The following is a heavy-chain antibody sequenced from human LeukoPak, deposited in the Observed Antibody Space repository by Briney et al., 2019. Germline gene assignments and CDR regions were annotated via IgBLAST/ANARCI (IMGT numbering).Heavy chain of an antibody. D-gene: IGHD1-26*01. V-gene: IGHV1-18*01. CDR3: ARFVLDVWELLGLPNISFSRRCFDY. J-gene: IGHJ4*02. CDR2: ISAYNGNT. CDR1: GYTFTSYG. Sequence: ASVKVSCKASGYTFTSYGISWVRQAPGQGLEWMGWISAYNGNTNYAQKLQGRVTMTTDTSTSTAYMELRSLRSDDTAVYYCARFVLDVWELLGLPNISFSRRCFDYWGQGTLVTVSS.